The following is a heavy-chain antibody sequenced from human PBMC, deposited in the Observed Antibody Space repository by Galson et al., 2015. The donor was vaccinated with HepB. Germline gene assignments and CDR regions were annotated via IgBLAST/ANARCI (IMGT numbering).Heavy chain of an antibody. CDR1: GFTFSSYA. V-gene: IGHV3-30-3*01. J-gene: IGHJ4*02. Sequence: SLRLSCAASGFTFSSYAMHWVRQAPGKGLEWVAVISYDGSNKYYADSVKGRFTISRDNSKNTLYLQMNSLRAEDTAVYYCARENYWNYREFDYWGQGTLVTVSS. CDR3: ARENYWNYREFDY. D-gene: IGHD1-7*01. CDR2: ISYDGSNK.